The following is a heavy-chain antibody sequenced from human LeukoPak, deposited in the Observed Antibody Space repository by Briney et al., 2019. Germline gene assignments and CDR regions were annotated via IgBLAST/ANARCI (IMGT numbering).Heavy chain of an antibody. V-gene: IGHV1-18*01. J-gene: IGHJ4*02. D-gene: IGHD3-9*01. CDR3: ARDQAATNTQVRFCLD. Sequence: ASVKVSCKASGYTFTSYGISWVRQAPGQGLEWMGWISAYNGNTNFAQKLQGRVTMTTDTSTSTAYMDLRSLRSNDTAVYYCARDQAATNTQVRFCLDWGQGTLVTVSS. CDR1: GYTFTSYG. CDR2: ISAYNGNT.